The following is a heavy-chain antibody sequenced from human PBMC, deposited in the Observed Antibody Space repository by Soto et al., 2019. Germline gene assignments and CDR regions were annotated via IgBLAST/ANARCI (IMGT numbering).Heavy chain of an antibody. D-gene: IGHD5-18*01. V-gene: IGHV4-31*03. Sequence: QVPLQESGPGLVNPSQTLSLTCTVSGGCVISGGYYWTWIRQHPGKGLEWIGYIHYSGNTYYNPSLQSRVAISLDTSKNQFSVKLSSVTAADTAVYYCARDRYSYGFVDYWGQGTLVTVSS. J-gene: IGHJ4*02. CDR1: GGCVISGGYY. CDR2: IHYSGNT. CDR3: ARDRYSYGFVDY.